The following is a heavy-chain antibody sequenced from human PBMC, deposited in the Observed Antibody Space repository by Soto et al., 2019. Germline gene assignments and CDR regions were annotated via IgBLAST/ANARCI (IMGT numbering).Heavy chain of an antibody. J-gene: IGHJ3*02. CDR2: ISYDGSNK. CDR3: AKGLLWCGELGPRGDAFDI. V-gene: IGHV3-30*18. Sequence: QVQLVESGGGVVQPGRSLRLSCAASGFTFSSYGMHWVRQAPGKGLEWVAVISYDGSNKYYADSVKGRFTISRDNSKNTLYLQMNRLRAEDTAVYYCAKGLLWCGELGPRGDAFDIWGQGTMVTVSS. CDR1: GFTFSSYG. D-gene: IGHD3-10*01.